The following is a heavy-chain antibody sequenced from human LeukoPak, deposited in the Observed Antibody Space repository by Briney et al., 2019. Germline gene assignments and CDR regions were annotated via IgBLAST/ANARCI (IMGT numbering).Heavy chain of an antibody. CDR1: GFSLRTSGVG. D-gene: IGHD3-22*01. CDR3: AHSTYYYDSSGQGGVDY. Sequence: SGPTLVKPTQTLTLTCTFSGFSLRTSGVGVGWIRQPPGKALEWVALIYWNDDKRYSPSLKSRLPITKDTSKNQVVLTMTNMDPVDTATYYCAHSTYYYDSSGQGGVDYWGQGTLVTVSS. V-gene: IGHV2-5*01. CDR2: IYWNDDK. J-gene: IGHJ4*02.